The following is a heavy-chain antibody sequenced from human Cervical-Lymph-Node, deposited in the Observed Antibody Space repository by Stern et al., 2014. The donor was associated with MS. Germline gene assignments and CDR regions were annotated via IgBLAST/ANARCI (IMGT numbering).Heavy chain of an antibody. CDR1: GGA. CDR3: ARGTGDNWFDP. V-gene: IGHV1-69*06. D-gene: IGHD3-10*01. J-gene: IGHJ5*02. CDR2: FYRPVGTA. Sequence: VQLVQSGADVKKPGSAVRVSCKASGGASWLRQAPGQGLESMGGFYRPVGTAHYAQRFQGRLTIPADTTRNTTYMELRSLRSDATAVYYCARGTGDNWFDPWGQGTLVSVSS.